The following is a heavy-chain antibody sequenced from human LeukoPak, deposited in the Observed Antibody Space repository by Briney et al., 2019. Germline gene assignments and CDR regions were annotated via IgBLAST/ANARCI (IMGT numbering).Heavy chain of an antibody. D-gene: IGHD2-2*01. CDR3: GVDIVVVPGAPNWFDP. CDR1: GFTFSSYA. Sequence: PGGSLTLSCAVSGFTFSSYAMCWVRQPPGKGLEWVSAISGSGDSTYYADSVKGRFTISRDNSKNTLYLRMNSLRAEDTAGYYCGVDIVVVPGAPNWFDPWGQGTLVTVSS. CDR2: ISGSGDST. J-gene: IGHJ5*02. V-gene: IGHV3-23*01.